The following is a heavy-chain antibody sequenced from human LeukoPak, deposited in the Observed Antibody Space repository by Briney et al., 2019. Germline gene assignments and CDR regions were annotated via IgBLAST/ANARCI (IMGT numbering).Heavy chain of an antibody. CDR3: ARAQRYCSGGNCYPSYFDY. Sequence: SETLSLTCAVSGGSISSGGYSWTWIRQPPGKGLEWIGYIHHTGSTYYNPSLKSRVTISLDRSKNHFSLKLSSVTAADTAVYYCARAQRYCSGGNCYPSYFDYWGLGTLVTVSS. V-gene: IGHV4-30-2*01. J-gene: IGHJ4*02. CDR1: GGSISSGGYS. D-gene: IGHD2-15*01. CDR2: IHHTGST.